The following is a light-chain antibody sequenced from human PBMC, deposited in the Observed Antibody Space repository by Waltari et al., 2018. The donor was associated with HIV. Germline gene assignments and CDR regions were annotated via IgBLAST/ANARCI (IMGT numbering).Light chain of an antibody. Sequence: QSALTQPAHVSGSPGHSITISCPGTSSDVASYNLVSWYQHHPGKAPKVMIYAVTKRPSGVSDRFSGSKSGNTASLTISGLQAEDEADYYCCSYAGTSTYVFGTGTKVTVL. CDR2: AVT. V-gene: IGLV2-23*02. CDR3: CSYAGTSTYV. J-gene: IGLJ1*01. CDR1: SSDVASYNL.